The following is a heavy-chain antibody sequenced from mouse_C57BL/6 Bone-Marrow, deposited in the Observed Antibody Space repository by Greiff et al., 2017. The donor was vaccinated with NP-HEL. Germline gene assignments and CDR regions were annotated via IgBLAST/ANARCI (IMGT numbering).Heavy chain of an antibody. D-gene: IGHD1-1*01. V-gene: IGHV1-19*01. CDR2: INPYNGGT. CDR1: GYTFTDYY. Sequence: EVQLQQSGPVLVKPGASVKMSCKASGYTFTDYYMNWVKQSHGKSLEWIGVINPYNGGTSYNQKFKGKATLTVDKSSSTAYMELNSLTSEDSAVYYCARTIYYDGSSYVFYYYAMDYWGQGTSVTVSS. CDR3: ARTIYYDGSSYVFYYYAMDY. J-gene: IGHJ4*01.